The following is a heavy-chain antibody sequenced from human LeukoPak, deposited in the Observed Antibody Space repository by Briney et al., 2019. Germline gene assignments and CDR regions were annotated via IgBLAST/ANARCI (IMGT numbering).Heavy chain of an antibody. CDR2: IYTDGSTK. J-gene: IGHJ4*02. D-gene: IGHD3-10*01. Sequence: PGGSLRLSCAASGFTFSNSGMHWVRQAPGKGLEWVTVIYTDGSTKYYADSVKGRFTISRDNSQNTLYPQMNSLRAEDTAVYYCARNSGGRRYYFTEWGQGTLVTVSS. CDR3: ARNSGGRRYYFTE. CDR1: GFTFSNSG. V-gene: IGHV3-33*08.